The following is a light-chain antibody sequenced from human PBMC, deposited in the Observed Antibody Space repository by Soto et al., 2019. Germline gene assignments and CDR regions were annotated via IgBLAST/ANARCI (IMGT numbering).Light chain of an antibody. Sequence: EIVMTQSPVTLSVSPGERATLSCRASQSVSSNLAWYQQKPGQAPRLLIYGASTRATGIPARFSGSGSGTEFTLNICGLQSEDFAVYYRQQYNNWPPRTFGQGTKVEIK. CDR3: QQYNNWPPRT. CDR2: GAS. V-gene: IGKV3-15*01. J-gene: IGKJ1*01. CDR1: QSVSSN.